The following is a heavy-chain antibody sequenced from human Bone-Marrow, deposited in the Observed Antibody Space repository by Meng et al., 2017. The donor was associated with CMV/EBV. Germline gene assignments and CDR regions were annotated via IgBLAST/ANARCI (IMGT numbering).Heavy chain of an antibody. D-gene: IGHD1-26*01. V-gene: IGHV3-74*02. J-gene: IGHJ4*02. CDR3: ARGLEENLGWEMGY. Sequence: EGRLVVVGGGPCKPGGSLRLSCAASGFTLSSYRMNWVRQAPGKGLEWVSRIHVDGRGISYADSVKGRFTIFKDDARNSLHLQMNSLRVEDTAVYYCARGLEENLGWEMGYWGQGTLVTVSS. CDR1: GFTLSSYR. CDR2: IHVDGRGI.